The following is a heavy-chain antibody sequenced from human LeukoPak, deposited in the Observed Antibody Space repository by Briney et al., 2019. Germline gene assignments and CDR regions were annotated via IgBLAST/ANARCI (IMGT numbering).Heavy chain of an antibody. CDR3: AKSDWFDP. CDR1: GFTLKNYW. CDR2: SKYDGSTA. Sequence: GESLRLSCETSGFTLKNYWMSWLRRAPGKGLEWVSRSKYDGSTAMYAESVKGRFTISRDNGRDRLYLQMNSLRVDDTAVYYCAKSDWFDPCGRGILVTVSS. J-gene: IGHJ5*02. V-gene: IGHV3-74*03.